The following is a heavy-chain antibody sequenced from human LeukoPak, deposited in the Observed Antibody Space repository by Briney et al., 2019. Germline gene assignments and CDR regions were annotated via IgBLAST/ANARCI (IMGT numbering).Heavy chain of an antibody. D-gene: IGHD1-26*01. Sequence: SETLSLTCTVSGGSISSYYWSWIRQPPGKGLEWIGYIYYSGSTNYNPSLKSRVAISVDTSKNQFSLKLGSVTAADTAVYYCARDRKVGATAYYFDHWGRGTLVTVSS. CDR1: GGSISSYY. CDR3: ARDRKVGATAYYFDH. V-gene: IGHV4-59*01. J-gene: IGHJ4*02. CDR2: IYYSGST.